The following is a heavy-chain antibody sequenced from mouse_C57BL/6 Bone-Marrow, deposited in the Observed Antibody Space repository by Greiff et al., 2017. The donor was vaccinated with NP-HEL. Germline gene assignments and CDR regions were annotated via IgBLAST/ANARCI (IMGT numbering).Heavy chain of an antibody. D-gene: IGHD2-3*01. CDR3: ARNDGYFYFDY. CDR1: GYTFTSYW. Sequence: QVQLQQSGAELVRPGSSVKLSCKASGYTFTSYWMDWVKQRPGQGLEWIGNIYPSDSETHYNQKFKDKATLTVEKSSSTAYMQLSSLTSEDSAVYYCARNDGYFYFDYWGQGTTLTVSS. J-gene: IGHJ2*01. V-gene: IGHV1-61*01. CDR2: IYPSDSET.